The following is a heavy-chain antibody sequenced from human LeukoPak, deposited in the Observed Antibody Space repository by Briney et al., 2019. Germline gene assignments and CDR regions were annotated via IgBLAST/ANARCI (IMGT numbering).Heavy chain of an antibody. CDR3: AREGDFWSGYQRRTEFDP. J-gene: IGHJ5*02. CDR2: INPNSGGT. D-gene: IGHD3-3*01. V-gene: IGHV1-2*02. Sequence: ASVKVSCKASGYTFTGYYMHWVRQAPGQGLEWMGWINPNSGGTNYAQKFQGRVTMTRDTSISTAYMELSRLRSDDTAVHYCAREGDFWSGYQRRTEFDPWGQGTLVTVSS. CDR1: GYTFTGYY.